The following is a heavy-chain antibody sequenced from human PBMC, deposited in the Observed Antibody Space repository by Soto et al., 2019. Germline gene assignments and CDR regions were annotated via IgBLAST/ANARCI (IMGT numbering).Heavy chain of an antibody. CDR2: ISYDGSNK. Sequence: PGGSLRLSCAASGFTFSSFGMHWVRQAPGKGLEWVAVISYDGSNKYYADSVKGRFTISRDNSKNTLYLQMNSLRAEDTAVYYCAKAYSNFGLIVVVPAAPYWFDPWGQGTLVTVSS. CDR3: AKAYSNFGLIVVVPAAPYWFDP. CDR1: GFTFSSFG. V-gene: IGHV3-30*18. J-gene: IGHJ5*02. D-gene: IGHD2-2*01.